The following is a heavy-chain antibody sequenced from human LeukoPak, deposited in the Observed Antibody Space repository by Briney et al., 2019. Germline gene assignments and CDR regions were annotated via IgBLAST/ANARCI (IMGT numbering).Heavy chain of an antibody. J-gene: IGHJ4*02. CDR3: TTDKVSGWNLGY. CDR2: IKSETDGGTT. D-gene: IGHD6-19*01. V-gene: IGHV3-15*01. Sequence: GGSLRLSCAASGFTFSNAWMSWVRQAPGKGLEWVGRIKSETDGGTTDYAAPVKGRFTISRDDSKNTLYLQMNSLKTEDTAVYYCTTDKVSGWNLGYWGQGTLVTVSS. CDR1: GFTFSNAW.